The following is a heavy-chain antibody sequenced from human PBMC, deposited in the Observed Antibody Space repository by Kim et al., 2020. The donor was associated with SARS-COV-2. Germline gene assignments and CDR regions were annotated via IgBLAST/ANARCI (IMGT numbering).Heavy chain of an antibody. V-gene: IGHV3-23*01. CDR1: GFTFSSYA. J-gene: IGHJ4*02. D-gene: IGHD3-10*01. Sequence: GGSLRLSCAASGFTFSSYAMSWVRQAPGKGLEWVSAISGSGGSTYYADSVKGRFTISRDNSKNTLYLQMNSLRAEDTAVYYCAKVMGTIYYYGSGSPHFDYWGQGTLVTVSS. CDR3: AKVMGTIYYYGSGSPHFDY. CDR2: ISGSGGST.